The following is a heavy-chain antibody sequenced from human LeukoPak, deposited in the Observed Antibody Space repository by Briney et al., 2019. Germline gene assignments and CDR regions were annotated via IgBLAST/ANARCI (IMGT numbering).Heavy chain of an antibody. D-gene: IGHD3-22*01. CDR2: IYHSGST. V-gene: IGHV4-4*02. Sequence: PSGTLSLTCAVSGGSISSSNWWSWVRQPPGKGLEWIGEIYHSGSTYYNPSLKSRVTISVDTSKNQFSLKLSSVTAADTAVYYCARHGGYYYDSSGYYYDYWGQGTLVTVSS. J-gene: IGHJ4*02. CDR3: ARHGGYYYDSSGYYYDY. CDR1: GGSISSSNW.